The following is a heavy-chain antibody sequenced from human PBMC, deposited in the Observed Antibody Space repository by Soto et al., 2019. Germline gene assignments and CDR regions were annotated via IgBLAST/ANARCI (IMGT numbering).Heavy chain of an antibody. CDR2: ISAYNGNT. Sequence: ASVKVSCKASGYTFTSYGISWVRQAPGQGLEWMGWISAYNGNTNYAQKLQGRVTMTTDTSTSTAYMELRSLRSDDTAVYYCARAFYRHIAARSYYYMDVWGKGTTVTVSS. CDR3: ARAFYRHIAARSYYYMDV. V-gene: IGHV1-18*01. CDR1: GYTFTSYG. D-gene: IGHD6-6*01. J-gene: IGHJ6*03.